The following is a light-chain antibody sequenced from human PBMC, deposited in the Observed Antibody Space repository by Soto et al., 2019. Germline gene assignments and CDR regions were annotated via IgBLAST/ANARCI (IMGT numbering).Light chain of an antibody. Sequence: LTQPASVSGSPGQAVTISCTGTSSDVGGYNYVSGYQQHPGKAPKLSISDVSNRPSAVSNRFPGPQSGTTASLPISGLPPEDEAEYYCSSYTSSSVGVFGPGTKVTVL. J-gene: IGLJ1*01. CDR1: SSDVGGYNY. CDR3: SSYTSSSVGV. CDR2: DVS. V-gene: IGLV2-14*01.